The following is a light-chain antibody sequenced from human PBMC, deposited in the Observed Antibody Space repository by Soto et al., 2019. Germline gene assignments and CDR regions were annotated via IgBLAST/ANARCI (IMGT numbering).Light chain of an antibody. CDR3: SSYTRTGSLYA. CDR2: RVS. Sequence: SALTQPPSASGSPGQSVTISFTGTSSDVGGYNYVSWYQQHPGKAPKLLIYRVSNRPSGVSNRFSGSKSGNTASLTISGLQAEDETDYYCSSYTRTGSLYASGTGTKVTVL. CDR1: SSDVGGYNY. V-gene: IGLV2-14*01. J-gene: IGLJ1*01.